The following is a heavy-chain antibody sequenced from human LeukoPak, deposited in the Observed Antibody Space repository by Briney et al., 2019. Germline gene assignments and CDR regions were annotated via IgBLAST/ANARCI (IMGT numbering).Heavy chain of an antibody. V-gene: IGHV3-48*03. CDR1: GFTFSSYE. J-gene: IGHJ4*02. D-gene: IGHD3-22*01. Sequence: GGSLRLSCAASGFTFSSYEMNWVRQAPGKGLEGVSYISSSGSTIDYADSVKGRFTIYRDNAKTSLSLQMNSLSAENTGVYYCPRGFYDSSGSDGPFDNWGQRALVTVSS. CDR3: PRGFYDSSGSDGPFDN. CDR2: ISSSGSTI.